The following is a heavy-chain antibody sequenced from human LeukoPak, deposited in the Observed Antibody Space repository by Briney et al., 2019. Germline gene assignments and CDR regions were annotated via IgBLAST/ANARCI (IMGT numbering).Heavy chain of an antibody. J-gene: IGHJ3*02. V-gene: IGHV1-69*13. CDR3: ARDAAAVYDAFDI. CDR1: GYTFTSYG. CDR2: IIPIFGTA. D-gene: IGHD6-13*01. Sequence: GASVKVSCKASGYTFTSYGISWVRQAPGQGLEWMGGIIPIFGTANYAQKFQGRVTITADESTSTAYMELSSLRSEDTAVYYCARDAAAVYDAFDIWGQGTMVTVSS.